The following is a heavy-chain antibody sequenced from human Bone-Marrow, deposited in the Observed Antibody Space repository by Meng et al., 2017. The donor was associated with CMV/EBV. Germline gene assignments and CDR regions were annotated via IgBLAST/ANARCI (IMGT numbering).Heavy chain of an antibody. CDR1: GGSISSYY. CDR3: ARDLKEDCSSTSCYRDYYYYGMDV. D-gene: IGHD2-2*02. V-gene: IGHV4-59*01. J-gene: IGHJ6*02. Sequence: SETLSLTCTVSGGSISSYYWSWIRQPPGKGLEWIGYIYYSGSTNYNPSLKSRVTISVDTSKNQFSLKLSSVTAADTAVYYCARDLKEDCSSTSCYRDYYYYGMDVWGQGTTVTVSS. CDR2: IYYSGST.